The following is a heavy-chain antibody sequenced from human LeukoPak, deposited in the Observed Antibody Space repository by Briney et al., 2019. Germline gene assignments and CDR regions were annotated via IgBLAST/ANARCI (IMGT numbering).Heavy chain of an antibody. V-gene: IGHV3-30-3*01. D-gene: IGHD6-13*01. Sequence: GGSLRLSCAVSGFTFSSYAMHWVRQAPGKGLEWVAVISYDGSNKYYADSVKGGFTISRDNSKNTLYLQMNTLRAEDTAVYYCATAQVYSSSWDDYWGQGTLVTVFS. CDR3: ATAQVYSSSWDDY. CDR2: ISYDGSNK. CDR1: GFTFSSYA. J-gene: IGHJ4*02.